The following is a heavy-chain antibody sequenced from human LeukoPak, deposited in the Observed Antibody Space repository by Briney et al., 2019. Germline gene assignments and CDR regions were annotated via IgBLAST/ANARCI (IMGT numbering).Heavy chain of an antibody. J-gene: IGHJ4*02. V-gene: IGHV3-13*01. Sequence: GGSLRLSCAASGFVFNDFDIHWVRQSTRKGLEWVAGIHVAFDTYYADSVKGRFTISRDNAKNSLYLQMNSLRAEDTAVYYCAKFTRSSGDCLWGQGILVTVSS. CDR2: IHVAFDT. CDR3: AKFTRSSGDCL. D-gene: IGHD2-21*01. CDR1: GFVFNDFD.